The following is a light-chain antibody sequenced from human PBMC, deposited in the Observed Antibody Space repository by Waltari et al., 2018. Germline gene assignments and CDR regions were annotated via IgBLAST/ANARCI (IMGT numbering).Light chain of an antibody. V-gene: IGKV1-39*01. J-gene: IGKJ5*01. CDR3: QQSYSGPPIT. CDR2: AAS. Sequence: DFQLTQSTSSLSASVGDRGTITCRTSPSVRIYVNWYQQKPGKAPNLLIYAASNLQSGVPSRFSGSGSGTDFTLTISSVQPEDCATYYCQQSYSGPPITFGQGTRLDIK. CDR1: PSVRIY.